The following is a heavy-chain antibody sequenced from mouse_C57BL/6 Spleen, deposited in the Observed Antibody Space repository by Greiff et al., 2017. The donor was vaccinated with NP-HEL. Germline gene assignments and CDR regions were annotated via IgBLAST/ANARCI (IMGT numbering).Heavy chain of an antibody. CDR2: IRSKSSNYAT. CDR1: GFTFNTYA. V-gene: IGHV10-3*01. D-gene: IGHD1-1*01. Sequence: EADGGLVQPNGSLKLSCAASGFTFNTYAMHWVRQAPGKGLEWVARIRSKSSNYATYYADSVKDRFTISRDDSQSMLYLQMNNLKTEDTAMYYCVRGTTVVADYAMDYWGQGTSVTVSS. J-gene: IGHJ4*01. CDR3: VRGTTVVADYAMDY.